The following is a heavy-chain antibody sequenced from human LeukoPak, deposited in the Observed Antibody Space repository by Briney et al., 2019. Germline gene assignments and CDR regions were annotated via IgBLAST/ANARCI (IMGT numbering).Heavy chain of an antibody. CDR1: GYTFTGYY. Sequence: ASVKVSCKAFGYTFTGYYIHWVRQAPGQGLEWMGCINANSSVTKYAQKFQGRVTMTRDMSFSTAYMELSSLRSDDTALYYCARGEGDVWDQGTTVIVSS. J-gene: IGHJ6*02. V-gene: IGHV1-2*02. CDR3: ARGEGDV. CDR2: INANSSVT.